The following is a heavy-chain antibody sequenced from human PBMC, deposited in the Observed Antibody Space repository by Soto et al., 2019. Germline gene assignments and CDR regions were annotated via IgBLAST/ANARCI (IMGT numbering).Heavy chain of an antibody. Sequence: QVQLQESGPGLVKPSETLSLSCTVSGGSISTYYWSWIRQPPGKGLEWIGYIYNSGSTNYNPSLKSRVTRSIDTSKNQFSLKLSSVSAAETAVYYCARPRAGTRTLYDDWVQRTLVTVSS. CDR2: IYNSGST. J-gene: IGHJ4*02. CDR3: ARPRAGTRTLYDD. CDR1: GGSISTYY. D-gene: IGHD1-1*01. V-gene: IGHV4-59*01.